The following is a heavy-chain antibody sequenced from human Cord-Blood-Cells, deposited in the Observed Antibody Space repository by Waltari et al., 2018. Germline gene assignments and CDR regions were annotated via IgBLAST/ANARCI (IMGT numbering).Heavy chain of an antibody. Sequence: QVQLQESGPGLVKPSETLSLTCAVSGYSISSGYYWGWIRQPPGKGLEWIGSIYHSGSTYYNPSLKSRVTISVDTSKNQFSLKLSCVTAADTAVYYCARDRGRTYYDFWSGYYQFDYWGQGTLVTVSS. CDR3: ARDRGRTYYDFWSGYYQFDY. V-gene: IGHV4-38-2*02. D-gene: IGHD3-3*01. CDR1: GYSISSGYY. CDR2: IYHSGST. J-gene: IGHJ4*02.